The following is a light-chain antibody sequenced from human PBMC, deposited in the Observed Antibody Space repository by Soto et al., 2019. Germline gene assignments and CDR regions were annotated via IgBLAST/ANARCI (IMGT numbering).Light chain of an antibody. Sequence: QSVLTHPASVSGSPGQSITISCTGTSSDVGVYNYVSWYQQHPGKAPKLLLYEVSNRPSGVSNRFSGSKSGNTASLTISGLQTEDEANYYCSSSTSSSTYVFGTGTKVTVL. V-gene: IGLV2-14*01. CDR3: SSSTSSSTYV. CDR1: SSDVGVYNY. CDR2: EVS. J-gene: IGLJ1*01.